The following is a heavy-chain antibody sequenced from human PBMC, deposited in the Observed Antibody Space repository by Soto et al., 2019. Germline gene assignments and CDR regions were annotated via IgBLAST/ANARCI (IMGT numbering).Heavy chain of an antibody. D-gene: IGHD1-26*01. CDR3: ARIAVPGTSY. CDR2: IYETGAT. Sequence: LSLTCSVSGGSLSRGGYYWSWIRQHPGEGLEYIGYIYETGATYYKPALKSRVSISADTSKNQLSLKLSSVTGADTAVYFCARIAVPGTSYWGQGTLVTVSS. V-gene: IGHV4-31*03. J-gene: IGHJ4*02. CDR1: GGSLSRGGYY.